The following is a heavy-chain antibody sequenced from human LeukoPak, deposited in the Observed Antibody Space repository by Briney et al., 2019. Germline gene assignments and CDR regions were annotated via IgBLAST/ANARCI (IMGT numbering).Heavy chain of an antibody. D-gene: IGHD6-6*01. CDR1: GGSISSSSYY. CDR2: IYYSGST. V-gene: IGHV4-39*01. CDR3: AREKYSPGAVDY. J-gene: IGHJ4*02. Sequence: PSETLSLTCSVPGGSISSSSYYWGWIRQPPGKGLEWIGSIYYSGSTYYNPSLKSRVTISVDTSKNQFSLKVSSVTAADTAVYYCAREKYSPGAVDYWGQGSLVTVSS.